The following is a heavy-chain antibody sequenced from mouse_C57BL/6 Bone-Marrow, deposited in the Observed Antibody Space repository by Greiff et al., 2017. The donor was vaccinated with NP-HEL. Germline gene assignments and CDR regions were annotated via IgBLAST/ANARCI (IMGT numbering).Heavy chain of an antibody. CDR3: ARRARNWDSFAY. CDR1: GFTFSSYG. D-gene: IGHD4-1*01. Sequence: EVQVVESGGDLVKPGGSLKLSCAASGFTFSSYGLSWVRPTPDTRLAWVATISSGGSYTYYPDSVKGRFTISRDNAKNTLHLPMSSVEYEDTAMYNCARRARNWDSFAYWGQGTLVTVSA. CDR2: ISSGGSYT. J-gene: IGHJ3*01. V-gene: IGHV5-6*01.